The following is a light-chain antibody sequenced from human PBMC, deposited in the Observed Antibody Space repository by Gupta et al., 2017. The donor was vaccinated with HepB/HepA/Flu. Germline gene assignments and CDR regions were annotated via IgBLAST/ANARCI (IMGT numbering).Light chain of an antibody. CDR1: QSVATY. Sequence: DIQMTQSPPSLSASVGDRVTITCRAGQSVATYLHWYQQETGKAPKLLIYGASTLQSGVPPRFSGSGSGTDFTLTISSLQPEDFAIYYCQRSFSTPYTFGQGTKLEIK. CDR2: GAS. J-gene: IGKJ2*01. V-gene: IGKV1-39*01. CDR3: QRSFSTPYT.